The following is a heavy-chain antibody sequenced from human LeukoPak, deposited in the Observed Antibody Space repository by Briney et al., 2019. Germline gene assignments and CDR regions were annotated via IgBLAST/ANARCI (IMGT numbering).Heavy chain of an antibody. V-gene: IGHV3-21*01. J-gene: IGHJ4*02. CDR2: ISSSSSYI. D-gene: IGHD5-12*01. CDR1: GFTFSSYS. Sequence: GGSLRLSCAASGFTFSSYSMNWVRQAPGKGLEWVSSISSSSSYIYCADSVKGRFTISRGNAKNSLYLQMNSLRAEDTAVYYCARSLGGYDWGPFDYWGQGTLVTVSS. CDR3: ARSLGGYDWGPFDY.